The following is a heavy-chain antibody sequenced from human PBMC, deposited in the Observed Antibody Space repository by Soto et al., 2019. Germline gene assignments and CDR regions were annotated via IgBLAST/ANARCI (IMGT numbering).Heavy chain of an antibody. Sequence: PSETLSLTCAVSGYSISTGFNWGWIRQPPGRGLGWIGSIYHSGSTYYNLSLKSRVTISADTSKNQISLKLISVTAADTALYYCASDWSTGFYDFDSWGQGTLVTVSS. CDR1: GYSISTGFN. V-gene: IGHV4-38-2*01. D-gene: IGHD6-19*01. CDR2: IYHSGST. J-gene: IGHJ4*02. CDR3: ASDWSTGFYDFDS.